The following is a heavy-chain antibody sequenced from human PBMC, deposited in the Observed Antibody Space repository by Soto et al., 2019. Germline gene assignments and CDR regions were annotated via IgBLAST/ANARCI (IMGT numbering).Heavy chain of an antibody. J-gene: IGHJ6*02. Sequence: PSETLSLTCTVSGGSISSGGYYWSWIRQHPGKGLEWIGYIYYSGSTYYNPSLKSRVTISVDTSKNQFSLKLSSVTAADTSVYYCARDPRVGGMDVWGQGTTVTVSS. CDR1: GGSISSGGYY. CDR3: ARDPRVGGMDV. CDR2: IYYSGST. V-gene: IGHV4-31*03.